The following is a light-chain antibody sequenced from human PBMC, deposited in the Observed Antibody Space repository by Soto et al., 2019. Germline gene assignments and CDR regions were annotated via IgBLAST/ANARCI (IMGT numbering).Light chain of an antibody. CDR1: QTVIRY. CDR2: AVF. V-gene: IGKV1-39*01. Sequence: IQMTQFPSSLSASVGDRVTITCRAGQTVIRYLNWYQQNQGRAPNLLIYAVFNLQSGVPSIFSGSGSGTEFTLTISDLQPEDVSTYYCQQSYSTLFTFGPGTKVAIK. CDR3: QQSYSTLFT. J-gene: IGKJ3*01.